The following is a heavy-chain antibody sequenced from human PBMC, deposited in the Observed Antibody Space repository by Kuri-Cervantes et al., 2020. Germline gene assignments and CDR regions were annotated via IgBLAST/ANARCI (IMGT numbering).Heavy chain of an antibody. CDR1: GYTFTGYY. Sequence: ASVKVSCKASGYTFTGYYMHWVRQAPGQGLEWMGWINPNSGGTNYAQKFQGRVTMTRDTSTSTVYMELSSLRSEDTAVYYCARDRPSHSAYYDFWSGYSYYYYGMDVWGQGTTVTVSS. CDR2: INPNSGGT. J-gene: IGHJ6*02. CDR3: ARDRPSHSAYYDFWSGYSYYYYGMDV. D-gene: IGHD3-3*01. V-gene: IGHV1-2*02.